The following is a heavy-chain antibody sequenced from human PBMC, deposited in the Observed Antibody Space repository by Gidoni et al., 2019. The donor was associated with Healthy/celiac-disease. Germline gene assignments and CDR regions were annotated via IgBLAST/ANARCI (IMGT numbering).Heavy chain of an antibody. CDR2: IIPIFGTA. J-gene: IGHJ6*02. V-gene: IGHV1-69*01. Sequence: QVQLVQSGAEVKKPGSSVKVSCKASGGTFSSYATSWVRQAPGQGLGWMGGIIPIFGTANYAQKFQGRVTITADESTSTAYMELSSLRSEDTAVYYCARVVSAERREENVDTAMVTAYYYYYYGMDVWGQGTTVTVSS. D-gene: IGHD5-18*01. CDR3: ARVVSAERREENVDTAMVTAYYYYYYGMDV. CDR1: GGTFSSYA.